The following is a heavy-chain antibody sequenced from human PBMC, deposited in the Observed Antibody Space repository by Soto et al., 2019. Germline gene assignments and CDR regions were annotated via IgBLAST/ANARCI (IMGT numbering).Heavy chain of an antibody. J-gene: IGHJ4*02. CDR1: GGTFSGYA. CDR2: IIPIFGTA. V-gene: IGHV1-69*13. D-gene: IGHD2-21*02. Sequence: ASVKVSCKASGGTFSGYAISWVRQAPGQGLEWMGGIIPIFGTANYAQKFQGRVTITADESTSTAYMELSSLRSEDTAVYYCASRIAYCGGDCYNYFDYWGQGTLVTVS. CDR3: ASRIAYCGGDCYNYFDY.